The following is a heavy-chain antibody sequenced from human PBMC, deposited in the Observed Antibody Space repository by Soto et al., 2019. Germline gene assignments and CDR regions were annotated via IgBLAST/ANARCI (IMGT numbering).Heavy chain of an antibody. V-gene: IGHV1-69*01. CDR3: TRVLGYTFEPGKTRYYAMDV. CDR1: GGTFSTDA. CDR2: LIPVFGSP. Sequence: QVQLVQSGAEVKKPGSSVTVYCKTSGGTFSTDAINWVRQAPGQWLEWMGLLIPVFGSPIYAQKFQGRIRRTADESTSSAFMDLSSLRSEDTAVYYCTRVLGYTFEPGKTRYYAMDVWGQGTTVSVSS. J-gene: IGHJ6*02. D-gene: IGHD5-18*01.